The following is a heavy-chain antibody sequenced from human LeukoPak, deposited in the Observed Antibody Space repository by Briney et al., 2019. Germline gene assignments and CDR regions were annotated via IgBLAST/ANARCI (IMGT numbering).Heavy chain of an antibody. CDR2: INHSGST. CDR1: GGSFSGYY. Sequence: SETLSLTCAVYGGSFSGYYWSWIRQPPGKGLEWIGEINHSGSTNYNPSLKSRVTISVDTSKNQFSLKLSSVTAADTAVYYCASLGYCSGGSCYPLDYWGQGTLVTVSS. V-gene: IGHV4-34*01. J-gene: IGHJ4*02. D-gene: IGHD2-15*01. CDR3: ASLGYCSGGSCYPLDY.